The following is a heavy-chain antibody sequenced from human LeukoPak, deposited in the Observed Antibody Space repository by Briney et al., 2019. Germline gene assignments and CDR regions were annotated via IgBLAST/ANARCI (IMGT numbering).Heavy chain of an antibody. CDR3: ARLWEYSSGWYLMDAFDI. CDR1: GFTFSSYW. D-gene: IGHD6-19*01. Sequence: GGSLRLSCVGSGFTFSSYWMSWVRQAPGKGLEWVANIKQDGGDNYYVDSVKGRFTISTDNAKNSLYLQMNSLRAEDTAVYYCARLWEYSSGWYLMDAFDIWGQGTMVTVSS. CDR2: IKQDGGDN. J-gene: IGHJ3*02. V-gene: IGHV3-7*01.